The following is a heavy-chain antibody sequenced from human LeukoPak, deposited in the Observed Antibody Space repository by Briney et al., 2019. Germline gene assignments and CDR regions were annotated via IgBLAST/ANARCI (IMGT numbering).Heavy chain of an antibody. CDR1: GLTFSSYA. D-gene: IGHD6-19*01. J-gene: IGHJ4*02. Sequence: GGSLRLSCAASGLTFSSYAMHWVRQAPGKGLEWVAVISYDGSNKYYADSVKGRFTISRDNSKNTLYLQMNSLRAEDTAVYYCASAVAGTLWGQGTLVTVSS. V-gene: IGHV3-30-3*01. CDR2: ISYDGSNK. CDR3: ASAVAGTL.